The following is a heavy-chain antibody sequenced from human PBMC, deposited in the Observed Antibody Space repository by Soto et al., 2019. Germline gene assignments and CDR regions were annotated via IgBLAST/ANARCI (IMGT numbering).Heavy chain of an antibody. J-gene: IGHJ3*02. CDR1: GFTFSSYS. V-gene: IGHV3-48*04. Sequence: GGSLRLSCAASGFTFSSYSMNWVRQAPGKGLEWVSYISSSSSTIYYADSVKGRFTISRDNAKNSLYLQMNSLRAEDTAVYYCARERRNWDDAFDIWGQGTMVTVSS. CDR2: ISSSSSTI. D-gene: IGHD7-27*01. CDR3: ARERRNWDDAFDI.